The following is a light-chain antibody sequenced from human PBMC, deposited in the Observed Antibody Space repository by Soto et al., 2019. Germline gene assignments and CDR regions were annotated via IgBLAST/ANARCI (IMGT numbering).Light chain of an antibody. J-gene: IGLJ3*02. CDR2: EVS. Sequence: QSVLNQPASVSGSPGQSIAISCTGTRSDVGAYGYVSWYQQHPGKAPKLMLFEVSMRPSGVSNRFSGSKSGNTASLTISGLQADDEADYYCSSYTTGNTVVFGGGTKLTVL. CDR3: SSYTTGNTVV. V-gene: IGLV2-14*01. CDR1: RSDVGAYGY.